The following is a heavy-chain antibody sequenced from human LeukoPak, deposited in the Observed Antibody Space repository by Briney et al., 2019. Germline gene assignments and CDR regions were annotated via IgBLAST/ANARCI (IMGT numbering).Heavy chain of an antibody. CDR2: IIPIFGTA. J-gene: IGHJ4*02. CDR3: ARESSFFNSSGWYEAPDY. Sequence: SVKVSCKASGGTFSSYAISWVRQAPGQGLEWMGGIIPIFGTANYAQKFQGRVTITADESTSTAYMELSSLRSEDTAVYYCARESSFFNSSGWYEAPDYWGQGTLVTVSS. V-gene: IGHV1-69*13. CDR1: GGTFSSYA. D-gene: IGHD6-19*01.